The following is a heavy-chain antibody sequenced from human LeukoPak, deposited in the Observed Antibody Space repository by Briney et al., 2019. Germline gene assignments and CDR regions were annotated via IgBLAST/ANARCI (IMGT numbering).Heavy chain of an antibody. CDR1: GGSIRNYY. Sequence: SETLSLTCTVSGGSIRNYYWSWIRQPPGMGLEWIGNIYYSGCTNYNPSLKSRVTISVETSKNQFSLNLSPVTAADTAVYYCARRTDSGSWYFDLWGRGTLVTVSS. CDR3: ARRTDSGSWYFDL. V-gene: IGHV4-59*01. J-gene: IGHJ2*01. CDR2: IYYSGCT. D-gene: IGHD6-6*01.